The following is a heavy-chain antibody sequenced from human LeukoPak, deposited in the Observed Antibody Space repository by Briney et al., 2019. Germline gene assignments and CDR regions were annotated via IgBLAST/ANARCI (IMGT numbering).Heavy chain of an antibody. Sequence: ASVKVSCKASGYTFTGYYMHWVRQAPGQGLEWMGWINPNSGGTNYAQKFQGRVTMTRDTSTSTVYMELSSLRSEDTAVYYCAREILAAADYGMDVWGQGTTVTVSS. CDR3: AREILAAADYGMDV. CDR1: GYTFTGYY. CDR2: INPNSGGT. D-gene: IGHD6-13*01. J-gene: IGHJ6*02. V-gene: IGHV1-2*02.